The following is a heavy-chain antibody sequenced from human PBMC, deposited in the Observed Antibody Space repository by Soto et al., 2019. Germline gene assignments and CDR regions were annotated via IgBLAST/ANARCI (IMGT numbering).Heavy chain of an antibody. CDR3: SRGKVVAIDY. CDR1: GGSISSGGYS. J-gene: IGHJ4*02. D-gene: IGHD2-15*01. V-gene: IGHV4-30-2*01. CDR2: IYHSGST. Sequence: QLQLQESGSGLVKPSQTLSLTCAVSGGSISSGGYSWSWIRQPPGKGLEWIGYIYHSGSTYYNPSLRSRVTISVDRPKNQFALKLGSVTAADTAGYYRSRGKVVAIDYWGQGTLVTVAS.